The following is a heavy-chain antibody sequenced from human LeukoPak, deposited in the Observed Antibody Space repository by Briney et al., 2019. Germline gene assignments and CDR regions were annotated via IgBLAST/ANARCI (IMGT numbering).Heavy chain of an antibody. CDR1: RGSISSGSYY. CDR2: IYYSGST. J-gene: IGHJ4*02. V-gene: IGHV4-39*01. CDR3: ARTRYYYNSRSYGARYYFDY. D-gene: IGHD3-10*01. Sequence: SETLSLTCTVSRGSISSGSYYWGWIRQPPGKGLEWIGSIYYSGSTYYNPSLKSRVTISVDTSKNQFSLKLSSVTAADTAVYYCARTRYYYNSRSYGARYYFDYWGQGTLVTVSS.